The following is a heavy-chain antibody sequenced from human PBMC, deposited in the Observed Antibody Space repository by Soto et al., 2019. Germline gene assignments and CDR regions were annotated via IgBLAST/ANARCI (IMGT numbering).Heavy chain of an antibody. Sequence: GASVTVSCKASGGTFSSYAISWARQAPGQRLEWIGWIVPGSGTTNYAQKFQERVTITGDMSTSTAYMELSSLRSEDTAVYYCAAMRYDFWSGYNWFDPWGQGTLVTVSS. CDR3: AAMRYDFWSGYNWFDP. V-gene: IGHV1-58*02. CDR1: GGTFSSYA. D-gene: IGHD3-3*01. CDR2: IVPGSGTT. J-gene: IGHJ5*02.